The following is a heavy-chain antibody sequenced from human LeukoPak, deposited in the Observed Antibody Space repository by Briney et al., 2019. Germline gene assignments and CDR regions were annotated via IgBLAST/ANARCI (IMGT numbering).Heavy chain of an antibody. CDR2: ISYDGSNK. D-gene: IGHD1-26*01. CDR3: ARESNGSYDAFDI. J-gene: IGHJ3*02. Sequence: GGSLRLSCAASGFTFSSYAMHWVRQAPGKGLEWVAVISYDGSNKYYADSVKGRFTISRDNSKNTLYLQMNSLRAEDTAVYYCARESNGSYDAFDIWGQGTMVTVSS. CDR1: GFTFSSYA. V-gene: IGHV3-30-3*01.